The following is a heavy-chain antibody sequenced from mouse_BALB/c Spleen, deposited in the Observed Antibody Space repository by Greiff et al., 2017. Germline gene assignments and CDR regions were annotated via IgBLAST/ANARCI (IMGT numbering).Heavy chain of an antibody. CDR2: ISYSGST. Sequence: VQLKESGPGLVKPSQSLSLTCTVTGYSFTSDYAWNWIRQFPGNKLECMGYISYSGSTSYNPSLKSRTSITRDTSKNQFFLQLNSVTTEDTATYSCARASTVVATPWAMDYWGQGTSVTVSS. CDR3: ARASTVVATPWAMDY. V-gene: IGHV3-2*02. CDR1: GYSFTSDYA. D-gene: IGHD1-1*01. J-gene: IGHJ4*01.